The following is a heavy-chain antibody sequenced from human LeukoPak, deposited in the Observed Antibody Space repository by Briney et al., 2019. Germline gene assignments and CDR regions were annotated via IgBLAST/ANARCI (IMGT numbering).Heavy chain of an antibody. V-gene: IGHV1-69*13. Sequence: SVKVSCKASGGTFSSYAISWVRQAPGQGLEWMGGIIPIFGTANYAQKFQGRVTITADESTSTAYMELSRLRSDDTAVYYCARVRDDSSGYRSLEYWGQGTLVTVSS. D-gene: IGHD3-22*01. CDR1: GGTFSSYA. CDR3: ARVRDDSSGYRSLEY. J-gene: IGHJ4*02. CDR2: IIPIFGTA.